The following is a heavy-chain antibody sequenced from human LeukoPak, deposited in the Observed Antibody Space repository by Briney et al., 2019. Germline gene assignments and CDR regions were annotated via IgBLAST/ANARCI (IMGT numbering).Heavy chain of an antibody. Sequence: WGSLRLSCAASGFTFSSYSMNWVRQAPGKGLECVSSISSSSSYIYYADSVKGRFTISRDNAKNSLYLQMNSLRAEDTAVYYCARVGGYSGYYYFDYWGQGTLVTVSS. CDR2: ISSSSSYI. CDR1: GFTFSSYS. D-gene: IGHD5-12*01. J-gene: IGHJ4*02. CDR3: ARVGGYSGYYYFDY. V-gene: IGHV3-21*01.